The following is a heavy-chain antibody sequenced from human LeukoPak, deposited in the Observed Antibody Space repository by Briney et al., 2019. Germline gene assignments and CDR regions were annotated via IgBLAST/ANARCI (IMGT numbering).Heavy chain of an antibody. V-gene: IGHV1-2*02. CDR3: ARTRGYSGYDWFDY. Sequence: GASVKVSCTASGYTFTGYYMHWVRQAPGQGLEWMGWINPNSGGTNYAQKFQGRVTMTRDTSISTAYMELSRLRSDDTAVYYCARTRGYSGYDWFDYWGQGTLVTVSS. D-gene: IGHD5-12*01. CDR2: INPNSGGT. J-gene: IGHJ4*02. CDR1: GYTFTGYY.